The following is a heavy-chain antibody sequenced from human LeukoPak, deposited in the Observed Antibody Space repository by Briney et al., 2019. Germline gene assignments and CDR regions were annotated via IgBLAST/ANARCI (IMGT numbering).Heavy chain of an antibody. V-gene: IGHV3-49*04. CDR3: TRDYDFWSGYSDY. CDR1: GFTFGDYA. J-gene: IGHJ4*02. Sequence: GGSLRLSCTASGFTFGDYAMSWVRQAPGKGLEWVGFIRSKAYGGTTEYAASVKGRFTISRDDSKSIAYLQMNSLKTEDTAVYYCTRDYDFWSGYSDYWGQGTLVTVSS. CDR2: IRSKAYGGTT. D-gene: IGHD3-3*01.